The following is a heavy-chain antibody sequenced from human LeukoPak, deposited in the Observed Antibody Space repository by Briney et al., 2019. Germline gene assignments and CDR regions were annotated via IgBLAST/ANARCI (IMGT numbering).Heavy chain of an antibody. CDR2: IIPIFGTA. Sequence: ASVKVSCKASGYTFTSYGISWVRQAPGQGLEWMGRIIPIFGTANYAQKFQGRVTITTDESTSTAYMELSSLRSEDTAVYYCARDSSGWYRYYFDYWGQGTLVTVPS. J-gene: IGHJ4*02. CDR1: GYTFTSYG. CDR3: ARDSSGWYRYYFDY. V-gene: IGHV1-69*05. D-gene: IGHD6-19*01.